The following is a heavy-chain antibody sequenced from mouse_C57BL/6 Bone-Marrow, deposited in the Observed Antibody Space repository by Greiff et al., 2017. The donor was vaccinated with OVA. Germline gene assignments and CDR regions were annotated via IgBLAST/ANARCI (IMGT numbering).Heavy chain of an antibody. CDR3: ARTTTVVLDY. CDR2: ISSGSSTI. D-gene: IGHD1-1*01. Sequence: EVQLQESGGGLVKPGGSLKLSCAASGFTFSDYGMHWVRQAPEKGLEWVAYISSGSSTIYYADTVKGRFTVSRDNAKNTLFLQMTSLRSEDTAMYYCARTTTVVLDYWGQGTTLTVSA. V-gene: IGHV5-17*01. J-gene: IGHJ2*01. CDR1: GFTFSDYG.